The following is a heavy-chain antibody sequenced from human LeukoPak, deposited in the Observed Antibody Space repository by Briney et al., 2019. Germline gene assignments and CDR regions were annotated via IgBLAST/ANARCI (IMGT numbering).Heavy chain of an antibody. D-gene: IGHD3-3*01. CDR3: ARVSLRIFGVVIKGMDV. V-gene: IGHV4-39*01. CDR2: IYYSGST. Sequence: SETLSLTCTVSGGSISSSSYYWGWIRQPPGKGLEWIGSIYYSGSTYYNPSLKSRVTISVDTSKNQFSLKLSSVTAADTAVYYCARVSLRIFGVVIKGMDVWGQGTTVTVSS. CDR1: GGSISSSSYY. J-gene: IGHJ6*02.